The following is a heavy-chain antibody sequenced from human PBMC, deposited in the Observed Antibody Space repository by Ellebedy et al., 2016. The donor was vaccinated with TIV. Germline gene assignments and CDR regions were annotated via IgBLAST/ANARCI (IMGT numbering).Heavy chain of an antibody. CDR1: GYSFTSYW. D-gene: IGHD3-9*01. J-gene: IGHJ4*02. CDR3: ARGAAGDILTGYYFDY. V-gene: IGHV5-51*01. CDR2: IYPGDSDT. Sequence: GESLKISXNGSGYSFTSYWIGWVRQMPGKGLEWMGIIYPGDSDTRYSPSFQGQVTISADKSISTAYLQWSSLKASDTAMYYCARGAAGDILTGYYFDYWGQGTLVTVSS.